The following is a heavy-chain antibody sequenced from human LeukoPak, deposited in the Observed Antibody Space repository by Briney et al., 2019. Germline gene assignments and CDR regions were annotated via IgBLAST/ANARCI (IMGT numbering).Heavy chain of an antibody. CDR3: TLTTFGVVYYFDY. CDR1: GFTFSSYA. CDR2: ISYDGINQ. Sequence: GGSLRLSCATSGFTFSSYAMHWVRQAPGKGLEWVALISYDGINQYCADSVKGRFIISRDNSKNTLYLQLNSLRLEDTAVYYCTLTTFGVVYYFDYWGQGTLVTVSS. V-gene: IGHV3-30*04. D-gene: IGHD1/OR15-1a*01. J-gene: IGHJ4*02.